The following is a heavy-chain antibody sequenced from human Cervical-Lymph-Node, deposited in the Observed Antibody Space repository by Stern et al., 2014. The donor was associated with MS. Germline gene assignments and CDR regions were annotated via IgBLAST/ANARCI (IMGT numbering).Heavy chain of an antibody. CDR3: ARDLRGNIVGPHFDY. CDR1: GYTFSSNG. Sequence: VQLVQSGTEVKKPGASVKVSCKASGYTFSSNGISWVRQAPGQGLEWMGWVSAYNGNTNYAQKLQGRVTMTTDTSTNTAYMELMSLRSDDTAVYYCARDLRGNIVGPHFDYWGQGTLVTVSS. J-gene: IGHJ4*02. V-gene: IGHV1-18*01. D-gene: IGHD1-26*01. CDR2: VSAYNGNT.